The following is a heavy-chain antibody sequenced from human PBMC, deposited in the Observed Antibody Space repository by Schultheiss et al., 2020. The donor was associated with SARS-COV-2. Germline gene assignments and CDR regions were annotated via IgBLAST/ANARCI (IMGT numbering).Heavy chain of an antibody. D-gene: IGHD6-19*01. Sequence: GGSLRLSCAASGFTFSSYAMSWVRQAPGKGLEWVSAISGGGDSTYYADSVKGRFTGSRDNSKNTLYLQMDSLRVEDTAVYYCAKAHSSGWIGRNAFDIWGQGTMVTVSS. CDR2: ISGGGDST. CDR1: GFTFSSYA. CDR3: AKAHSSGWIGRNAFDI. J-gene: IGHJ3*02. V-gene: IGHV3-23*01.